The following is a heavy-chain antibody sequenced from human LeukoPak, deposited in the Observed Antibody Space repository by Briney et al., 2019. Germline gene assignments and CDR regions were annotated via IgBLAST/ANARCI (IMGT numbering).Heavy chain of an antibody. CDR3: ARGGITGDFDY. CDR2: ISSSGDTI. J-gene: IGHJ4*02. Sequence: PGGSLRLSCAASGFPFSDYYMSWIRQAPGKGLEWVSYISSSGDTIYYADPVKGRFTISRDNAKNSVHLQMNSLRAEDTAVYYCARGGITGDFDYWGQGTLVTVSS. CDR1: GFPFSDYY. V-gene: IGHV3-11*04. D-gene: IGHD1-20*01.